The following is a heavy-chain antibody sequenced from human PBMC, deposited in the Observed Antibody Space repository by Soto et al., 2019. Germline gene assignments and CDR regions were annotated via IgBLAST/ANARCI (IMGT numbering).Heavy chain of an antibody. CDR1: GGSISSGVYY. D-gene: IGHD1-26*01. CDR3: FRYTTGSARYYYAMDV. Sequence: QVQLQESGPGLVKPSQTLSLTCTVSGGSISSGVYYWSWIRQPPGKGLEWVGYIYYSGSTYYNPSLKSRVSISIDTSKNQFSLKLSSVTAADAAMYYCFRYTTGSARYYYAMDVWGQGTTVTVSS. V-gene: IGHV4-30-4*01. J-gene: IGHJ6*02. CDR2: IYYSGST.